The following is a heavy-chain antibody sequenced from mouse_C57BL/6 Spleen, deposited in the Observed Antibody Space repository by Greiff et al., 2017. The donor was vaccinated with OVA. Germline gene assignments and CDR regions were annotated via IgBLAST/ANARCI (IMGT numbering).Heavy chain of an antibody. D-gene: IGHD3-2*02. Sequence: QVQLQQSGAELVRPGTSVKVSCKASGYAFTNYLIEWVKQRPGQGLEWIGVINPGSGGTNYNEKFKGKATLTADKSSSTAYMQLSSLTAEDSAVYFCARSLGSSGSGFAYWGQGTLVTVSA. CDR3: ARSLGSSGSGFAY. CDR2: INPGSGGT. J-gene: IGHJ3*01. V-gene: IGHV1-54*01. CDR1: GYAFTNYL.